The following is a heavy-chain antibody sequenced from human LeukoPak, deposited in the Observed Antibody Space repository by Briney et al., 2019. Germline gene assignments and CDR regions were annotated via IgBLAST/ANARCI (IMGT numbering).Heavy chain of an antibody. Sequence: GGSLSLSCAASGFTFSDYWRNWVRLAPGKGRDWVASIRQDGSEKSYVDSVKGRFTISRDNTWNSLYLQMNSLRAEDTAVYYCARDGTAPGLYFDLWGQGTLVTVSS. CDR1: GFTFSDYW. CDR3: ARDGTAPGLYFDL. V-gene: IGHV3-7*01. J-gene: IGHJ4*01. D-gene: IGHD1/OR15-1a*01. CDR2: IRQDGSEK.